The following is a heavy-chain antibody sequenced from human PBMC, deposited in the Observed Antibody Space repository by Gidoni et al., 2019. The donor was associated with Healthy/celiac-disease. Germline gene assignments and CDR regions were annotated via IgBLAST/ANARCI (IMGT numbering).Heavy chain of an antibody. Sequence: QVQLVQSGAEVKKPGASVKVSCQASGYTFTGYYMHWVRQAPGQGLEWMGRINPNSGGTNYAQKFQGRVTMTRDTSISTAYMELSRLRSDDTAVYYCARERPVVPAAGIAARPRGYYMDVWGKGTTVTVSS. D-gene: IGHD6-6*01. V-gene: IGHV1-2*06. CDR3: ARERPVVPAAGIAARPRGYYMDV. CDR1: GYTFTGYY. CDR2: INPNSGGT. J-gene: IGHJ6*03.